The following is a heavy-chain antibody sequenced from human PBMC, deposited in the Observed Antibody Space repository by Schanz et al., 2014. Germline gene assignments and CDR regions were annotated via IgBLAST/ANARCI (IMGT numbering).Heavy chain of an antibody. CDR2: IYSSGST. Sequence: EVQLVDSGGGLVQPGGSLRLSCAASGFTVSNSYIHWVRQAPGKGLEWVSTIYSSGSTYYADSVRGRFTISRDNSMNTVYLQMNSLRSDDAAVYYCARAQGVFRLYYGVDVWGQGTTVTVSS. V-gene: IGHV3-53*04. D-gene: IGHD3-16*01. J-gene: IGHJ6*02. CDR3: ARAQGVFRLYYGVDV. CDR1: GFTVSNSY.